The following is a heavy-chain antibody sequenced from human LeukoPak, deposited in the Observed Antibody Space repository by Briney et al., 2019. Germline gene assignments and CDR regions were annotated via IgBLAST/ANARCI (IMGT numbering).Heavy chain of an antibody. CDR1: GASISSYY. CDR3: ARGGPTIVDY. D-gene: IGHD1-26*01. CDR2: FYYSGST. J-gene: IGHJ4*02. Sequence: SETLSLTCTVSGASISSYYWTWIRQPPGKGLEWIGYFYYSGSTNYNPSLKSRVTISVDTSKNQFSLKVSSVTAADTALYYCARGGPTIVDYWGQGTLVTVSP. V-gene: IGHV4-59*01.